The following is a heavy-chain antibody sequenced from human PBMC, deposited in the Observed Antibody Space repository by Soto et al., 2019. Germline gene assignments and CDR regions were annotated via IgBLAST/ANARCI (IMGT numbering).Heavy chain of an antibody. Sequence: QVQLVQSGAEVKKPGASVKVSCKASGYTFTSYGISWVRRAPGQGLEWMGWISAYNGNTNYAQKLQGRVTMTTDTSTSTAYMELRSLRSDDTAVYYCARHVLGYCSGGSCQTPGYYYYMDVWGKGTTVTVSS. CDR1: GYTFTSYG. J-gene: IGHJ6*03. CDR2: ISAYNGNT. V-gene: IGHV1-18*01. D-gene: IGHD2-15*01. CDR3: ARHVLGYCSGGSCQTPGYYYYMDV.